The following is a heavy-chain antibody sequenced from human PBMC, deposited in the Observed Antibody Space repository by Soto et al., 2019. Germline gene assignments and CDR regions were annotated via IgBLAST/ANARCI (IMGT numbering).Heavy chain of an antibody. CDR2: IWYDGSNK. V-gene: IGHV3-33*01. D-gene: IGHD6-13*01. CDR1: GFTFSSYG. Sequence: PGGSLRLSSAASGFTFSSYGMHWVRQAPGKWLEWVAVIWYDGSNKYYANSVKGRFTISRDNSKNTLYLQMNSLRAEDTAVYYCARDQGYSSSWYYYYYMDVWGKGTTVTVSS. CDR3: ARDQGYSSSWYYYYYMDV. J-gene: IGHJ6*03.